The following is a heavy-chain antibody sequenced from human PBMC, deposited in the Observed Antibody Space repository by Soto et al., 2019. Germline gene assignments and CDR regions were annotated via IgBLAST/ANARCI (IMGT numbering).Heavy chain of an antibody. CDR3: ARMADCGGDCYSGYYFDY. J-gene: IGHJ4*02. CDR2: IIPIFGTA. CDR1: GYTFTSYG. D-gene: IGHD2-21*02. Sequence: SVKVSCKASGYTFTSYGISWVRQAPGQGLEWMGGIIPIFGTANYAQKFQGRVTITADESTSTAYMELSSLGSEDTAVYYCARMADCGGDCYSGYYFDYWGQGTLVTVSS. V-gene: IGHV1-69*13.